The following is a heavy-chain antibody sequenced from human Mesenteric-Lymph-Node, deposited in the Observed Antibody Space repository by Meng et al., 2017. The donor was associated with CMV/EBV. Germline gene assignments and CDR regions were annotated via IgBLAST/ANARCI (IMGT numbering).Heavy chain of an antibody. V-gene: IGHV4-34*08. CDR3: ASREGLTMVRGAPKPDY. J-gene: IGHJ4*02. CDR2: INQRGST. Sequence: GGTFSGYYRSGKRQTPEKGLEWIGEINQRGSTKNNQTHKRRVTISVDTSKNQFSLKLSSVTAADTAVYYCASREGLTMVRGAPKPDYWGQGTLVTVSS. D-gene: IGHD3-10*01. CDR1: GGTFSGYY.